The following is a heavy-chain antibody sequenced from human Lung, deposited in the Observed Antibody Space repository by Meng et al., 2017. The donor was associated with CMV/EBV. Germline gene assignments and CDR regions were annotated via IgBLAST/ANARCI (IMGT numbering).Heavy chain of an antibody. CDR1: GYTFTGYY. J-gene: IGHJ6*02. CDR2: INPNSGGT. D-gene: IGHD2-2*01. CDR3: ARNGYCSSTSCYRYGMDG. Sequence: ASVKVSCKASGYTFTGYYMHWVRQAPGQGLEWMGWINPNSGGTNYAQKFQGRVTMTRDTSISTAYMELSRLRSDDTAVYYCARNGYCSSTSCYRYGMDGWGRGTTVTVSS. V-gene: IGHV1-2*02.